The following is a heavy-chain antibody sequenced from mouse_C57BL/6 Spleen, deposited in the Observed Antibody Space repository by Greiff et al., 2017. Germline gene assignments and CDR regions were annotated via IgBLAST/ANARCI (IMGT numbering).Heavy chain of an antibody. V-gene: IGHV1-59*01. CDR1: GYTFTSYW. J-gene: IGHJ4*01. CDR3: ARRAYYSNYAAMDY. Sequence: VQLQQPGAELVRPGTSVKLSCKASGYTFTSYWMHWVKQRPGQGLEWIGVIDPSDSYTNYNQKFKGKATLTVDTSSSTAYMQLSSLTSEDSAVYYCARRAYYSNYAAMDYWGQGTSVTVSS. D-gene: IGHD2-5*01. CDR2: IDPSDSYT.